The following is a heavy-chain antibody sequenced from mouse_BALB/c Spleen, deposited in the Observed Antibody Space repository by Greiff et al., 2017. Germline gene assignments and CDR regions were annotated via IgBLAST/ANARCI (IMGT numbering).Heavy chain of an antibody. CDR3: ARGYDYDPYAMDY. D-gene: IGHD2-4*01. J-gene: IGHJ4*01. CDR2: ISYDGSN. CDR1: GYSITSGYY. V-gene: IGHV3-6*02. Sequence: DVKLVESGPGLVKPSQSLSLTCSVTGYSITSGYYWNWIRQFPGNKLEWMGYISYDGSNNYNPSLKNRISITRDTSKNQFFLKLNSVTTEDTATYYCARGYDYDPYAMDYWGQGTSVTVSS.